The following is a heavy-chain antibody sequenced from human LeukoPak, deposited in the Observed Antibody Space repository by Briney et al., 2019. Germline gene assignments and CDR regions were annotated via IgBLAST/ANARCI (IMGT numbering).Heavy chain of an antibody. Sequence: GGSLRLSCAASGFTFSSYAMSWVRQAPGKGLEWVSAISGSGGSTYYADSVKGRFTISRDNSKNTLYLQMNSLRAEDTAVYYCAKCVLRYFDWLYYFDYWGQGTLVTVSS. CDR2: ISGSGGST. J-gene: IGHJ4*02. CDR1: GFTFSSYA. D-gene: IGHD3-9*01. V-gene: IGHV3-23*01. CDR3: AKCVLRYFDWLYYFDY.